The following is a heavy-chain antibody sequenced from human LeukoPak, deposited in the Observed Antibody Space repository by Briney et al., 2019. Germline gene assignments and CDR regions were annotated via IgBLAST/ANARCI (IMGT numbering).Heavy chain of an antibody. V-gene: IGHV6-1*01. CDR3: ARDRDYYDTSGYHTYYFDY. Sequence: SQTLSLTCAISGDSVSSNSAAWNWIRQSPSRGLEWLGRTYYRSKWYHDYAVSVKSRITINPDTSENQFSLQLNSVTPEDTAVYYCARDRDYYDTSGYHTYYFDYWGQGTLVTVSS. D-gene: IGHD3-22*01. CDR1: GDSVSSNSAA. CDR2: TYYRSKWYH. J-gene: IGHJ4*02.